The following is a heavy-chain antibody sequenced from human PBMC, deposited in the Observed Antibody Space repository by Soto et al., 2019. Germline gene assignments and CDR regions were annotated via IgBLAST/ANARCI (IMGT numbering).Heavy chain of an antibody. Sequence: SETLSLTCTVSGGSISSGDYYWSWIRQPPGKGPEWIGYIYYSGSTYYNPSLKSRVTISVDTSKNQFSLKLSSVTAADTAVYYCASFNYYDSSGYSTAWGQGTLVTVSS. CDR2: IYYSGST. V-gene: IGHV4-30-4*01. D-gene: IGHD3-22*01. CDR3: ASFNYYDSSGYSTA. CDR1: GGSISSGDYY. J-gene: IGHJ5*02.